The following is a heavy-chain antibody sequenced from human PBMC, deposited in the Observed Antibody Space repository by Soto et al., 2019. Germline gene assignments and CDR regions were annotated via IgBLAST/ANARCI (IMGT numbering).Heavy chain of an antibody. CDR1: GFTFSSYA. CDR3: AGDNIDIAAAPSDN. Sequence: GGSLRLSCAASGFTFSSYAMHWVRQAPGKGLEWVAVISYDGSNKYYADSVKGRFTISRDNSKNTLYLQMNSLRAEDTAVYYCAGDNIDIAAAPSDNWGQGTLVNVSS. V-gene: IGHV3-30-3*01. J-gene: IGHJ4*02. D-gene: IGHD6-13*01. CDR2: ISYDGSNK.